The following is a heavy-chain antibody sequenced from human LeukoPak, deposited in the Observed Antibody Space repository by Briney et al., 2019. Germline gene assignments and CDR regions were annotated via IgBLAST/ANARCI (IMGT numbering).Heavy chain of an antibody. Sequence: GASVKVSCKASGYTFTSYDINWVRQATGQGLEWMGWMNPNSGNTGYAQKFQGRVTITRNTSISTAYMELSRLRSDDTAVYYCARETIAAAALDYWGQGTLVTVSS. D-gene: IGHD6-13*01. CDR2: MNPNSGNT. CDR1: GYTFTSYD. V-gene: IGHV1-8*03. J-gene: IGHJ4*02. CDR3: ARETIAAAALDY.